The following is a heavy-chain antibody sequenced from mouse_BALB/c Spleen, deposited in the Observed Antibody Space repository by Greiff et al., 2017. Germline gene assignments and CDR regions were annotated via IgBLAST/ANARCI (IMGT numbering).Heavy chain of an antibody. J-gene: IGHJ3*01. V-gene: IGHV14-3*02. Sequence: VQLKQSGAELVKPGASVKLSCTASGFNIKDTYMHWVKQRPEQGLEWIGRIDPANGNTKYDPKFQGKATITADTSSNTAYLQLSSLTSEDTAVYYCASPEYYGSSYRFAYWGQGTLVTVSA. D-gene: IGHD1-1*01. CDR1: GFNIKDTY. CDR2: IDPANGNT. CDR3: ASPEYYGSSYRFAY.